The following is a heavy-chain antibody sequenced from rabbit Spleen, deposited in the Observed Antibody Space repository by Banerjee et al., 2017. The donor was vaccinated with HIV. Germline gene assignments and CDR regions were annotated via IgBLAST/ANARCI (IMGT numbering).Heavy chain of an antibody. Sequence: QEQLVESGGGLVQPGGSLKLSCKASGFDFSAYGVSWARQAPGKGLEWIGYIDPLFGSTYYANSVKGRFTISRDNAQNTVFLQMTSLTAADTATYFCARDSGSSFSSYGMDLWGPGTLVTVS. V-gene: IGHV1S47*01. CDR3: ARDSGSSFSSYGMDL. D-gene: IGHD8-1*01. CDR2: IDPLFGST. CDR1: GFDFSAYG. J-gene: IGHJ6*01.